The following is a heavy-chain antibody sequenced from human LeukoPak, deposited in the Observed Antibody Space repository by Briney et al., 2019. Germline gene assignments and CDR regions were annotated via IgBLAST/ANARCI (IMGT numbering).Heavy chain of an antibody. CDR3: AKDVLIVVVPAARKGVGY. CDR1: GFTFSSYA. Sequence: PGGSLRLSCAASGFTFSSYAMSWVRQAPGKGLEWVSAISGSGGSTYYADSVKGRFTISGDNSKNTLYLQMNSLRAEDTAVYYCAKDVLIVVVPAARKGVGYWGQGTLVTVSS. J-gene: IGHJ4*02. V-gene: IGHV3-23*01. CDR2: ISGSGGST. D-gene: IGHD2-2*01.